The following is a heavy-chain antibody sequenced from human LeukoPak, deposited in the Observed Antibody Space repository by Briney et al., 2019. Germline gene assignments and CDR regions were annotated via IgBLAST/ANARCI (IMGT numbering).Heavy chain of an antibody. CDR1: GGSISSYY. CDR2: IYYSGST. Sequence: SETLSLTCTVSGGSISSYYWSWIRQPPGKGLEWIGYIYYSGSTNYNPSLKSRVTISVDTSKNQFSLKLSSVTAADTAVYYCARVRFGDAFDIWGQGTMVTVSS. D-gene: IGHD3-10*01. V-gene: IGHV4-59*01. J-gene: IGHJ3*02. CDR3: ARVRFGDAFDI.